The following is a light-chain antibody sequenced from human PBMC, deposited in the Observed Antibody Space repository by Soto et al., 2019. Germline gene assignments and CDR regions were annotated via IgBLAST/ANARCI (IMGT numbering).Light chain of an antibody. CDR1: QSVSSNY. CDR3: QQYGTSPLT. V-gene: IGKV3-20*01. J-gene: IGKJ4*01. CDR2: RAS. Sequence: EIVLTQSPGTLSLSPGERATLSCRASQSVSSNYVAWYQQKPGQTPKVLIYRASSRATGIPDRFSGSGSGTDFTLTISRLKPEAFAMSYYQQYGTSPLTDAGGTKVDIK.